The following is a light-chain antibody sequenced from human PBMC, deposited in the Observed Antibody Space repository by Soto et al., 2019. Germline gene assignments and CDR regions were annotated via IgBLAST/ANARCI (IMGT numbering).Light chain of an antibody. V-gene: IGLV6-57*04. CDR3: QSYDGGKHAV. J-gene: IGLJ7*01. Sequence: NFMLTQPHSVSESPGKTVTISCARSSGNIASNYVQWYQQRPGSAPTIVIYKDAERPSGVLDRFSGSIDTSSNSASLTISGLKTEDEADYYCQSYDGGKHAVFGGGTQLTVL. CDR2: KDA. CDR1: SGNIASNY.